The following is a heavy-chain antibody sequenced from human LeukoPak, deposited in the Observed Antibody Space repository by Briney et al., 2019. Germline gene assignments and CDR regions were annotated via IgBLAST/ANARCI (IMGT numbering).Heavy chain of an antibody. CDR3: ASPGEIVGATPFDY. CDR2: ITPILGIA. CDR1: GYTFTGYY. D-gene: IGHD1-26*01. J-gene: IGHJ4*02. Sequence: PVKVSCKASGYTFTGYYMHWVRQAPGQGLEWMGRITPILGIANYAQKFQGRVTITADKSTSTAYMELSSLRSEDTAVYYCASPGEIVGATPFDYWGQGTLVTVSS. V-gene: IGHV1-69*02.